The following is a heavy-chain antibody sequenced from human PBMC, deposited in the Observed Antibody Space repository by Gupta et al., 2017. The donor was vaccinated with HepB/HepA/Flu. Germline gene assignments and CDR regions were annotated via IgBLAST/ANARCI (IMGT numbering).Heavy chain of an antibody. Sequence: EVQLLESGGGLVQPGGSLRLSCAASGFPFSSYAMSWVRQAPGKGLEWVSAISGGGSTYYADSVEGRFTISRDNSKNTLYLQMNSLRAEDTAVYYCAKDSPKIAAAGTGFDYWGQGTLVTVSS. D-gene: IGHD6-13*01. V-gene: IGHV3-23*01. CDR1: GFPFSSYA. CDR3: AKDSPKIAAAGTGFDY. CDR2: ISGGGST. J-gene: IGHJ4*02.